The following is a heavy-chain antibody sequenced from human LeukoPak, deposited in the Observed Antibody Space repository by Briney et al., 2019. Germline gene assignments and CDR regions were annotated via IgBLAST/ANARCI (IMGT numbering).Heavy chain of an antibody. J-gene: IGHJ4*02. V-gene: IGHV1-2*02. CDR2: INPNSGGT. Sequence: GASVKVSCKASGYTFTGYYMHWVRQAPGQGLAWMGWINPNSGGTNYAQKFQGRVTMTRDTSISTAYMELSRLRSGDTAVYYCARVLRYGGNSDYWGQGTLVTVSS. D-gene: IGHD4-23*01. CDR1: GYTFTGYY. CDR3: ARVLRYGGNSDY.